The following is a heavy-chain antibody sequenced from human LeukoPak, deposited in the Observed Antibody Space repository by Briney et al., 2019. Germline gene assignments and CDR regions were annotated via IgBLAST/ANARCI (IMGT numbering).Heavy chain of an antibody. CDR1: GGSFSGYY. D-gene: IGHD2-15*01. CDR2: INHSGST. J-gene: IGHJ3*02. V-gene: IGHV4-34*01. Sequence: PSETLSLTCAVYGGSFSGYYWSWVRQPPGKGLEWIGEINHSGSTNYNPSLNSRVTISVDTSKNQFSLKLSSVTAADTAVYYCARVHVAADAFDIWGQGTMVTVSS. CDR3: ARVHVAADAFDI.